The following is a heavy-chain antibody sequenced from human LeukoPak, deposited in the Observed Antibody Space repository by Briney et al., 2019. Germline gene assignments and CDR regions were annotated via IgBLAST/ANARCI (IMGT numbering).Heavy chain of an antibody. V-gene: IGHV4-59*08. D-gene: IGHD5-18*01. CDR2: IYYSGST. Sequence: SETLSLTCTVSGGSFSNYYWSWIRQPPGKGLEWIGYIYYSGSTNYNPSLKSRVTISVDTSKNQFSLNLSSVTAADTAVYYCAKHPTALVSYGFDPWGQGTLVTVSS. CDR1: GGSFSNYY. CDR3: AKHPTALVSYGFDP. J-gene: IGHJ5*02.